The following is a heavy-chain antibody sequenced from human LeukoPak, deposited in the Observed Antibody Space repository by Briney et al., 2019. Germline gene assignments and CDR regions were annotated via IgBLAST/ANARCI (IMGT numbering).Heavy chain of an antibody. Sequence: GASVKVSCKASGYTFTSYGISWVRQAPGQGLEWMGWISAYNRNTNYAQKLQDRVTMTTDTSTSTAYMELRSLRSDDTAVYYCARDYYYGSGSYYNFHWGQGTLVTVSS. CDR2: ISAYNRNT. V-gene: IGHV1-18*01. CDR1: GYTFTSYG. CDR3: ARDYYYGSGSYYNFH. J-gene: IGHJ4*02. D-gene: IGHD3-10*01.